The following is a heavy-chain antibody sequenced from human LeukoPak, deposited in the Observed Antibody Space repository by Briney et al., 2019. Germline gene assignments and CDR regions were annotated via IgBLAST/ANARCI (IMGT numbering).Heavy chain of an antibody. J-gene: IGHJ4*02. CDR1: EFTFSSYW. CDR3: ARVGARQILEY. Sequence: GGSLRLSCAASEFTFSSYWMSWVRQAPGKGLEWVANIKQDGGEKYYLDSVKGRFTVSRDNAKNSLYMQMNSLRAEDTAVYYCARVGARQILEYWGQGTLVTVSS. D-gene: IGHD4-17*01. CDR2: IKQDGGEK. V-gene: IGHV3-7*01.